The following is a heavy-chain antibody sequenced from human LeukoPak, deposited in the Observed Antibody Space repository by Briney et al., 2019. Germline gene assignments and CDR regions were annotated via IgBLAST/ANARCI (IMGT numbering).Heavy chain of an antibody. CDR1: GGSISSGDYY. Sequence: SGTLSLTCTVSGGSISSGDYYWSWIRQPPGKGLEWIAYMYYSGSTYYNPSLKSRVTMSADTSKNQLSLKLSSVTAADTAVYYCARPYYYDSRVDPWGQGILVTVSS. J-gene: IGHJ5*02. D-gene: IGHD3-22*01. V-gene: IGHV4-30-4*01. CDR2: MYYSGST. CDR3: ARPYYYDSRVDP.